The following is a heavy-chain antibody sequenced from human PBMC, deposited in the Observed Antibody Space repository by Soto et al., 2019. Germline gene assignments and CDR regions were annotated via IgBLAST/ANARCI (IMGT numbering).Heavy chain of an antibody. Sequence: GGSLRLSCAASGFTFTTYWMSWVRQAPGKGLEWVANINQDGSEKSYVDSVKGRFTISRDNAKNSLYLQMNSLRVEDTAVYYCAREGLNCGGDCFDYWGQGTLVTVSS. D-gene: IGHD2-21*01. V-gene: IGHV3-7*05. CDR1: GFTFTTYW. J-gene: IGHJ4*02. CDR2: INQDGSEK. CDR3: AREGLNCGGDCFDY.